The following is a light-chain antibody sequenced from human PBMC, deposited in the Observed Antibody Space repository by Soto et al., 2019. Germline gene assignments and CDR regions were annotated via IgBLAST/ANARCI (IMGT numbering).Light chain of an antibody. CDR2: GSS. V-gene: IGKV3-20*01. CDR3: QQYHSSLWT. CDR1: PSFGSNV. Sequence: EIVLTQSPATLYVFPGASATLXCRASPSFGSNVLWSQQKSGQAHRRLIYGSSSRAHGSPDRFSGSGSVTDFTRTISRLEPEDFAVYYGQQYHSSLWTFGQGTKVDIK. J-gene: IGKJ1*01.